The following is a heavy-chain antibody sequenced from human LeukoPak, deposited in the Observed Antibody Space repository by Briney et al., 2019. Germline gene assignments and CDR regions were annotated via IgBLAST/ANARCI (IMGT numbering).Heavy chain of an antibody. Sequence: GGSLRLSCVLSRSTPAAIGMSWVSQAPGKGLEWVSGINWNGGSTGYADSVKGRFTISRDNAKNSLYLQMNSLRAEDTALYYCARSGDGYLDWGQGTLVTVSS. J-gene: IGHJ4*02. D-gene: IGHD6-25*01. V-gene: IGHV3-20*04. CDR3: ARSGDGYLD. CDR2: INWNGGST. CDR1: RSTPAAIG.